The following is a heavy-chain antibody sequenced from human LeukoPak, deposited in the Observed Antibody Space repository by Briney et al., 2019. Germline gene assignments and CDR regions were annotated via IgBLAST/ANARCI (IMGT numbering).Heavy chain of an antibody. D-gene: IGHD2-21*02. V-gene: IGHV4-39*01. CDR2: IYYNGNT. CDR3: ARSYCAGDCYTEYFQH. Sequence: PSETLSLTCTVSGASISTHTYYWGWLRPPPGKGLEWIGSIYYNGNTYYNPSLKSRVTISVDTSNNQFSLKLRSVTAADTAVYYCARSYCAGDCYTEYFQHWGQGTLVTVSS. J-gene: IGHJ1*01. CDR1: GASISTHTYY.